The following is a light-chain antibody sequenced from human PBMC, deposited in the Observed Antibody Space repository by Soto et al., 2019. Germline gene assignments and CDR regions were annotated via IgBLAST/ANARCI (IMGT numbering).Light chain of an antibody. CDR3: QTWDTASYV. J-gene: IGLJ1*01. Sequence: QPVLTQSPSASASLGASVKLTCTLSSGHSSNAIAWHQQQPEKGPRFLMKLNSDGSHSNGDGIPDRFSGSRSGAERYLTISSLQSEDEADYYCQTWDTASYVFGTGTKLTVL. CDR2: LNSDGSH. CDR1: SGHSSNA. V-gene: IGLV4-69*01.